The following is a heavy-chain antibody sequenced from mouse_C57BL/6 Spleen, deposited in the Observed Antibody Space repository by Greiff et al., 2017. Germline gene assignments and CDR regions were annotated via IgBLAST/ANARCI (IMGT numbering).Heavy chain of an antibody. CDR2: IYPGDGDT. J-gene: IGHJ2*01. D-gene: IGHD1-1*01. Sequence: VQRVESGPELVKPGASVKISCKASGYAFSSSWMNWVKQRPGKGLEWIGRIYPGDGDTNYNGKFKGKATLTEHKSSSTAYMQLSSLTSEDSAVYFCARLLRLEYYFDYWGQGTTLTVSS. CDR1: GYAFSSSW. V-gene: IGHV1-82*01. CDR3: ARLLRLEYYFDY.